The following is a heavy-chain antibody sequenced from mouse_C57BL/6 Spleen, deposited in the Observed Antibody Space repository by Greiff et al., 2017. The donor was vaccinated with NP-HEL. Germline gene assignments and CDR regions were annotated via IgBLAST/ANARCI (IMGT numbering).Heavy chain of an antibody. CDR3: ARRTFDY. CDR1: GYAFTHYL. V-gene: IGHV1-54*01. J-gene: IGHJ2*01. CDR2: INPGSGGT. Sequence: VQLQQSGAELVRPGTSVKVSCKASGYAFTHYLIEWVKQRPGQGLEWIGVINPGSGGTNYNEKFKGKATLTADKSSSTAYMQLSSLTSEDSAVYFCARRTFDYWGQGTTLTVSS.